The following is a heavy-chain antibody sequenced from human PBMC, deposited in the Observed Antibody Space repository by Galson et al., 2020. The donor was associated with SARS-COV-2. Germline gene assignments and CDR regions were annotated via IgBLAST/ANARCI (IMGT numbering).Heavy chain of an antibody. CDR1: GFTISSYG. J-gene: IGHJ6*02. Sequence: SLSLSCAASGFTISSYGMHWVRHAPAKGLEWVAVIWYDGSNNYYADSVKGRFTISRDNSKNTLYLQMNSLRAEDTAVYYCEKDGGYSDGSDGYYYGMDVWGQGTTVTVSS. V-gene: IGHV3-33*06. CDR2: IWYDGSNN. D-gene: IGHD5-18*01. CDR3: EKDGGYSDGSDGYYYGMDV.